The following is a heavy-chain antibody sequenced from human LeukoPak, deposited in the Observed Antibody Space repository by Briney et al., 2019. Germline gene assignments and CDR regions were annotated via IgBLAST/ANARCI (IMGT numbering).Heavy chain of an antibody. Sequence: SETLSLTCTVSGGSISSYYWSWIRQPAGKGLEWIGRIYTSGSTNYNPSLKSRVTMSVGRSMHQFSLTLSSVTAADTDVYYCARERQWRAYGDAFVIWLQGTMVTDCS. CDR2: IYTSGST. D-gene: IGHD6-19*01. CDR1: GGSISSYY. V-gene: IGHV4-4*07. J-gene: IGHJ3*02. CDR3: ARERQWRAYGDAFVI.